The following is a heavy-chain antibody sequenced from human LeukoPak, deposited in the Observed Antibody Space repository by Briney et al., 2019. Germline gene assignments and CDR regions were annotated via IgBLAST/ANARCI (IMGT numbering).Heavy chain of an antibody. J-gene: IGHJ4*02. CDR3: ARHSGRGYYGSGSYYWLKGGSKYYFDY. Sequence: PSETLSLTCTVSGGSISSSSYYWGWIRQPPGKGLEWIGSIYYSGSTYYNPSLKSRVTISVDTSKNQFSLKLSSVTAADTAVYYCARHSGRGYYGSGSYYWLKGGSKYYFDYWGQGTLVTVSS. CDR1: GGSISSSSYY. D-gene: IGHD3-10*01. V-gene: IGHV4-39*01. CDR2: IYYSGST.